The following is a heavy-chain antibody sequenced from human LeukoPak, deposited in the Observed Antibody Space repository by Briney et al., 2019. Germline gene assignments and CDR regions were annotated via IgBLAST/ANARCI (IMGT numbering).Heavy chain of an antibody. Sequence: PSETLSLTCVVYGGSFSGYYCSWIRQPPGKGLEWIGEINHSGSTNYNSSLKSRVTISVDTSKNQFSLKLSSVTAADTAVYYCARSIRYFDWLPKYYFDYWGQGTLVTVSS. CDR3: ARSIRYFDWLPKYYFDY. CDR2: INHSGST. J-gene: IGHJ4*02. D-gene: IGHD3-9*01. CDR1: GGSFSGYY. V-gene: IGHV4-34*01.